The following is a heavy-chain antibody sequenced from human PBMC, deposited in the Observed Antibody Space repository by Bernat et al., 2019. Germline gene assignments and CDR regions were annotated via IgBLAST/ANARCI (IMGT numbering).Heavy chain of an antibody. V-gene: IGHV4-59*08. CDR2: VYYSRNS. CDR1: SDSISSYY. D-gene: IGHD1-26*01. J-gene: IGHJ4*02. CDR3: ARHRNKGESGPTFDY. Sequence: QVQLQESGPGLVKPSETLSLPCTVSSDSISSYYWSWIRQPPGDGLEWIGCVYYSRNSDYNPSLKSRATISIDTSKNQVSLKLNSVTAADTAVYFCARHRNKGESGPTFDYWGQGTLVTVSS.